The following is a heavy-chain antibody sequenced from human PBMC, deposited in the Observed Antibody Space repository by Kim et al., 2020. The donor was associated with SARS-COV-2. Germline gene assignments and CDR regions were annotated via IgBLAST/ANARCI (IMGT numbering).Heavy chain of an antibody. CDR3: ARESVVTGWFDS. CDR1: GFTFRTYW. J-gene: IGHJ5*01. CDR2: INQDGSEK. D-gene: IGHD3-22*01. Sequence: GGSLRLSCAASGFTFRTYWMTWVRQAPEKGLEWVANINQDGSEKYYVGSVKGRFTISRDNAENSLYLQMNSLRGEDTAMYYCARESVVTGWFDSWGQGTLVTVSS. V-gene: IGHV3-7*01.